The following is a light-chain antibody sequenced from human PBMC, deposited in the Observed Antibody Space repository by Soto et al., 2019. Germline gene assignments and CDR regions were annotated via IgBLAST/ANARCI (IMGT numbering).Light chain of an antibody. CDR3: SSYTDSSNYV. V-gene: IGLV2-14*01. J-gene: IGLJ1*01. CDR1: SSDLAIYNY. Sequence: QSVLTQPASVSGSPGQSITISCTGTSSDLAIYNYVYWYQQQPGKAPKLMIYQVTNRPSGVSNRFSGSRSGNTASLTISGLQAEDEADYYCSSYTDSSNYVFGTGTKLTVL. CDR2: QVT.